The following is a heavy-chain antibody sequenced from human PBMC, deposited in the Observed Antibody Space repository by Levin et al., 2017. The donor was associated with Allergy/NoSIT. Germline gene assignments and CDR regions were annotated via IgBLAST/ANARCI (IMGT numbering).Heavy chain of an antibody. CDR3: ARGLPAAGRDHFDH. D-gene: IGHD6-13*01. V-gene: IGHV3-21*01. CDR2: ITSTSTYI. Sequence: GESLKISCAASGFIFSDYGMNWLRQAPGKGLQWVSSITSTSTYIYYADSVKGRFTVSRDNGRNSLYLQMDTLTADDTAVYYCARGLPAAGRDHFDHWSQGTLVTVSS. J-gene: IGHJ4*02. CDR1: GFIFSDYG.